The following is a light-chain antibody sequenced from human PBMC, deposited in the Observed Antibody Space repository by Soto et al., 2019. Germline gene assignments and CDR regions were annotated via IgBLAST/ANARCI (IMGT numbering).Light chain of an antibody. V-gene: IGKV1-39*01. CDR3: QQSYIDPWGT. J-gene: IGKJ1*01. CDR1: QSINKY. Sequence: DIQITQSPSSLSASVGDRVTITCRASQSINKYLNWYQQKPGKAPKLLIYAASTLQSGVPSRFSGSGSGTDFTLAISSLQPEDFATYYCQQSYIDPWGTCGQGTKVDIK. CDR2: AAS.